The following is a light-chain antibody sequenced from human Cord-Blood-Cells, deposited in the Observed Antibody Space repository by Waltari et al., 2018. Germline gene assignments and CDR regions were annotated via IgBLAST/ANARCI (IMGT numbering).Light chain of an antibody. CDR2: AAS. J-gene: IGKJ4*01. V-gene: IGKV1-39*01. CDR3: QQSYSTPLT. Sequence: DIQMTQSPSSLSASVGDRVTITCRASQSISSYLNWYQQKPGKAPKLLIYAASSLQSGVPSRFSGSGSGTDFTLTISSLQPEYFATYDCQQSYSTPLTFGGGTKVEIK. CDR1: QSISSY.